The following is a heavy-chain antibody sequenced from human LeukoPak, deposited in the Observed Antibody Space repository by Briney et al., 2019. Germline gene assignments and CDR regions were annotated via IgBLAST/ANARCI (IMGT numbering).Heavy chain of an antibody. CDR2: ITGSGDGT. J-gene: IGHJ4*02. CDR1: GFTFSSYW. Sequence: GGSLRLSCAASGFTFSSYWMSWVRQAPGKGLEWVSSITGSGDGTYYRDSVKGRSTISRDNSKNTAYLQINGLRADDTAVYYCAKDDYYDRSGYLYYFDYWGQGTLVTVSS. D-gene: IGHD3-22*01. V-gene: IGHV3-23*01. CDR3: AKDDYYDRSGYLYYFDY.